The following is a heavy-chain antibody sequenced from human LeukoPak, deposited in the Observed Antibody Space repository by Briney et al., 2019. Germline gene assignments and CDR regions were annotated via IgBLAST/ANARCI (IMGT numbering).Heavy chain of an antibody. D-gene: IGHD2-2*01. Sequence: ASVKVSCKVSGYTLTELSMHWVRQAPGEGLEWMGGFDPEDGETIYAQKFQGRVTMTEDTSTDTAYMELSSLRSEDTAVYYCATRYCSSTSYYAEDYYYGMDVWGQGTTVTVSS. CDR2: FDPEDGET. CDR3: ATRYCSSTSYYAEDYYYGMDV. CDR1: GYTLTELS. J-gene: IGHJ6*02. V-gene: IGHV1-24*01.